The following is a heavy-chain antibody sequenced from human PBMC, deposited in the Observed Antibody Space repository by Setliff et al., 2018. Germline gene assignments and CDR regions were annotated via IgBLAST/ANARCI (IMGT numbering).Heavy chain of an antibody. V-gene: IGHV3-23*03. CDR3: AKCSS. Sequence: PGGSLRLSCGASGFTYKNDWVSWVRQAPGKGLEWVSTIYSGDRNTFYTDSVKGRFTIFRDGSKNTLYLQMNSLRAEDTAIYYCAKCSSWGQGTMVTVSS. J-gene: IGHJ3*01. CDR1: GFTYKNDW. D-gene: IGHD6-13*01. CDR2: IYSGDRNT.